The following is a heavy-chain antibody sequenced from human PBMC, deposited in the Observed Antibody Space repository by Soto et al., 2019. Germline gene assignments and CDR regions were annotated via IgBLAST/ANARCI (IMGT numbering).Heavy chain of an antibody. J-gene: IGHJ6*02. CDR2: ISHSSSTI. V-gene: IGHV3-48*01. CDR1: GLTFSSYS. D-gene: IGHD3-10*01. Sequence: EVQLVESGGGLVQRGGSLRLSCAASGLTFSSYSMNWVRQAPGKGLEWVSYISHSSSTIYYADSVKGRCTISRENAKNSLYLQMDSLKAEDTCVYYFAFGDASLYYYYGIDVWGQGTTVTVSS. CDR3: AFGDASLYYYYGIDV.